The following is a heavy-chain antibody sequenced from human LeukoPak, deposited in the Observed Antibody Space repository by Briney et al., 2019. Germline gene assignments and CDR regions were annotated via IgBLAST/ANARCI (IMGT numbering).Heavy chain of an antibody. D-gene: IGHD5-12*01. CDR2: ISGTGDSI. J-gene: IGHJ4*02. V-gene: IGHV3-23*01. CDR3: AKDPRGSYSGSWYFDY. CDR1: GFTFSSYV. Sequence: GGSLRLSCSASGFTFSSYVLSWVRQAPGKGLEWVSAISGTGDSIYYADSVKGRFTISRDNSKNTLYLQMNSLTAEDTAGYYCAKDPRGSYSGSWYFDYWGQGTLVTVSS.